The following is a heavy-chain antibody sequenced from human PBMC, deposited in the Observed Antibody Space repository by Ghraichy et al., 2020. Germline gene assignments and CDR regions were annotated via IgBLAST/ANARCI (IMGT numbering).Heavy chain of an antibody. Sequence: SGPTLVKPTETLTLTCTVSGFSLSNARMGVSWIRQPPGKALEWLAHIFSNDEKSYSTSLKSRLTISKDTSKSQVVLTMTNMDPVDTATYYCARKLGNNWNYAYNWFDPWGQGTLVTVSS. V-gene: IGHV2-26*01. CDR1: GFSLSNARMG. CDR3: ARKLGNNWNYAYNWFDP. D-gene: IGHD1-7*01. CDR2: IFSNDEK. J-gene: IGHJ5*02.